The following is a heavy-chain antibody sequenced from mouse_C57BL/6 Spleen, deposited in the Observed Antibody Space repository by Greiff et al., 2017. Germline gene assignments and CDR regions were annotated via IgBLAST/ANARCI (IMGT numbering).Heavy chain of an antibody. Sequence: QVQLQQPGAELVKPGASVKMSCKASGYTFTSYWITWVKQRPGQGLEWIGDIYPGSGSTNYNEKFKSKATRTVDTSSSTAYMQLSSLTSEDSAVYYCARLDYGSRGYAMDYWGQGTSVTVSS. CDR1: GYTFTSYW. D-gene: IGHD1-1*01. CDR3: ARLDYGSRGYAMDY. J-gene: IGHJ4*01. CDR2: IYPGSGST. V-gene: IGHV1-55*01.